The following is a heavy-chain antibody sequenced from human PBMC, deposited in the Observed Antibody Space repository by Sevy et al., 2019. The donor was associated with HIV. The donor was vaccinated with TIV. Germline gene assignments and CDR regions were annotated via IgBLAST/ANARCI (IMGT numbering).Heavy chain of an antibody. V-gene: IGHV1-2*02. CDR2: INPKSGGT. D-gene: IGHD2-21*02. J-gene: IGHJ4*02. Sequence: ASVKVSCKASGYTFTSYYLHWVRQAPGQGLEWMGWINPKSGGTNYAPKFQGRVTMTRDTSISTASMELSRLRSDDTAVYYCTRSAAEAKNFYCGGDCYSDYWGQGTLVTVSS. CDR1: GYTFTSYY. CDR3: TRSAAEAKNFYCGGDCYSDY.